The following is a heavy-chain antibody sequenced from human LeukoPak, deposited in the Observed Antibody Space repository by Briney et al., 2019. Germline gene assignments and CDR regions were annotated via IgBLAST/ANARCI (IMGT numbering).Heavy chain of an antibody. CDR2: ISHGGST. Sequence: SETLSLTCTVSNYSISSGYYWGWIRQSPGKGLEWIGSISHGGSTYYNPSLRSRVIVSVDTSKSHFSLKMNSVTAADTAVYYCARDLASCAGDCYSDGFDHWGQGTLVTVSS. CDR1: NYSISSGYY. J-gene: IGHJ4*02. V-gene: IGHV4-38-2*02. D-gene: IGHD2-21*02. CDR3: ARDLASCAGDCYSDGFDH.